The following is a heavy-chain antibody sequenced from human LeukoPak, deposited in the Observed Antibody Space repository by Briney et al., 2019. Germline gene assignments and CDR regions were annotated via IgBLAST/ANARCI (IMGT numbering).Heavy chain of an antibody. CDR1: GASISPYY. V-gene: IGHV4-4*07. Sequence: SETLSLTCTVSGASISPYYWTWIRQPAGKGLEWIGHIHTSGSTNYSPSLKSRVIMSLDTSNNQFSLKVNSVTAADTAVYYCAKEGMIRGVIDYWGQGALVTVSS. D-gene: IGHD3-10*01. J-gene: IGHJ4*02. CDR3: AKEGMIRGVIDY. CDR2: IHTSGST.